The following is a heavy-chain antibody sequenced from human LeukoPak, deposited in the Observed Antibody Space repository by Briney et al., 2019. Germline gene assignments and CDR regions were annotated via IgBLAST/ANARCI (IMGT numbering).Heavy chain of an antibody. V-gene: IGHV1-2*02. J-gene: IGHJ2*01. CDR1: GYTFTGYY. CDR3: ARASLLVPAAKSSPGWYFDL. Sequence: ASVKVSCKASGYTFTGYYMHWVRQAPGQGLEWMGWINPNSGGTNYAQKFQGRVTMTRDTSISTAYMELSRLRSDDTAVYYCARASLLVPAAKSSPGWYFDLWGRGTLVTVSS. D-gene: IGHD2-2*01. CDR2: INPNSGGT.